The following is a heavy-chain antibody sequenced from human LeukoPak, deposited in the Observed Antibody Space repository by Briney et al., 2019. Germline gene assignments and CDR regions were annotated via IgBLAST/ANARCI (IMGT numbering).Heavy chain of an antibody. CDR3: ARTYSSSWYKDLYYFDY. CDR2: INPNSGGT. D-gene: IGHD6-13*01. V-gene: IGHV1-2*02. CDR1: GYTFTGYY. Sequence: ASVKVSCKASGYTFTGYYMHWVRQAPGQGLEWMGWINPNSGGTNYAQKFQGRVTMTRDTSISTAYMELSRLRSDDTAVYYCARTYSSSWYKDLYYFDYWGQRTLVTISS. J-gene: IGHJ4*02.